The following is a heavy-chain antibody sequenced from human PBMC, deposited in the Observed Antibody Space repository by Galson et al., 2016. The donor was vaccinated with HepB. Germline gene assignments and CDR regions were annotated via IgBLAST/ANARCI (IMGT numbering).Heavy chain of an antibody. Sequence: SLRLSCAASGFTFSSYSMTWVRQTPGKGLQWVSVISGGGDITDYAGSVKGRFTISRDNSKNTLYLQMNSLRAEDTAIYYCAKGGRRDAYSDWGQGTLVTVSS. CDR1: GFTFSSYS. D-gene: IGHD5-24*01. CDR2: ISGGGDIT. CDR3: AKGGRRDAYSD. V-gene: IGHV3-23*01. J-gene: IGHJ4*02.